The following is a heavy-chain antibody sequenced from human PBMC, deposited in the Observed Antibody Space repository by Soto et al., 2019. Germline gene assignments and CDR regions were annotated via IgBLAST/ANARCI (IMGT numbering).Heavy chain of an antibody. Sequence: GESLKISCKGSGYSFTSYWISWVRQMPGKGLEWMGRIDPSDSDTNYSPSFQGHVTISADKSISTAYLQWSSLKASDTAMYYCAGGGVRGVITRTRDYYGMDVWGQGTTVTVS. V-gene: IGHV5-10-1*01. CDR1: GYSFTSYW. CDR2: IDPSDSDT. D-gene: IGHD3-10*01. CDR3: AGGGVRGVITRTRDYYGMDV. J-gene: IGHJ6*02.